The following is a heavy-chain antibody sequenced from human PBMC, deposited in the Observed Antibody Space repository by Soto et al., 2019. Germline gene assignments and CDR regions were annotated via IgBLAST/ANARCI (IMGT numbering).Heavy chain of an antibody. CDR3: ARLGYSSSVYYGMDV. D-gene: IGHD6-13*01. CDR1: GGTFSSYA. J-gene: IGHJ6*02. CDR2: IIPIFGTA. V-gene: IGHV1-69*13. Sequence: GASGKVACNAAGGTFSSYAIGWVRHAPGQGLEWMGGIIPIFGTANYAQKLQGRFTITADESTSTAYMGLSSLRSEDKDVYYCARLGYSSSVYYGMDVWGQGNTVTVSS.